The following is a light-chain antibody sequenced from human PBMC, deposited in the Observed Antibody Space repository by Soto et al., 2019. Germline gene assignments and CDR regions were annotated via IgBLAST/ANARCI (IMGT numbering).Light chain of an antibody. CDR1: KLGDKY. Sequence: SYELTQPPSVSVSPGQTASITCSGDKLGDKYACWYQQKPGQSPVLVIYKDSKRPSGSPERFSGSNSGNTATLTISGTQAMDEADYYCQAWDSSTASVFGGGTQLTVL. J-gene: IGLJ7*01. V-gene: IGLV3-1*01. CDR2: KDS. CDR3: QAWDSSTASV.